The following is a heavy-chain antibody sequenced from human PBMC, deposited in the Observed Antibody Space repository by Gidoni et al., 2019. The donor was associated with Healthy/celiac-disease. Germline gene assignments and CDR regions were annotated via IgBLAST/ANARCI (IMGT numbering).Heavy chain of an antibody. J-gene: IGHJ4*02. CDR2: INHSGST. CDR1: GGSFSGYY. Sequence: QVQLQQWGAGLLKPSETLSLTFAVYGGSFSGYYWSWIRQPPGKGLEWIGEINHSGSTNYNPALKSRVTISVDTSKNQFSLKLSSVTAADTAVYYCARVGYLVVAIDYWGQGTLVTVSS. D-gene: IGHD3-22*01. V-gene: IGHV4-34*01. CDR3: ARVGYLVVAIDY.